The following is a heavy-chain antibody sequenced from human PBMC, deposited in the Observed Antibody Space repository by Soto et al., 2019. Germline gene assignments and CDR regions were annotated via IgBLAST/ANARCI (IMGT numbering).Heavy chain of an antibody. CDR2: IYYSGST. Sequence: PSETLSLTCTVSGGSVSSGSYYWSWIRQPPGKGLEWIGYIYYSGSTNYNPSLKSRVTISVDTSKNQFSLKLSSVTAADTAVYYCARSRPDTATVFDYWGQGTLVTVSS. D-gene: IGHD5-18*01. J-gene: IGHJ4*02. CDR1: GGSVSSGSYY. V-gene: IGHV4-61*01. CDR3: ARSRPDTATVFDY.